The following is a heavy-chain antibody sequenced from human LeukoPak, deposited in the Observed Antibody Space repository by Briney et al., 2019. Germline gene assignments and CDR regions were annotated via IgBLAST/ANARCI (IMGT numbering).Heavy chain of an antibody. CDR3: ATAPRRIAAAGNYFDY. J-gene: IGHJ4*02. Sequence: PPETLSLTCAVYGGSFGGYYWSWIRQPPGKGLEWIGEINHSGSTNYNPSLKSRVTISVDTSKNQFSLKLSSVTAADTAVYYCATAPRRIAAAGNYFDYWGQGTLVTVSS. CDR2: INHSGST. CDR1: GGSFGGYY. D-gene: IGHD6-13*01. V-gene: IGHV4-34*01.